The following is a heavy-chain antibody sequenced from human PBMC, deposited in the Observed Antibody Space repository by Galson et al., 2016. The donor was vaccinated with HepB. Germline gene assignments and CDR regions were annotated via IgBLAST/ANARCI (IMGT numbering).Heavy chain of an antibody. CDR2: IHESGST. V-gene: IGHV4-31*03. D-gene: IGHD5-24*01. Sequence: TLSLTCTVSGGSISSGGYYWSWIRQFPGKGLEWIGYIHESGSTYNNPSLKSRVTISLDTSKNQFSLNLSSVTPADTAVFYCAREAQDAYTPSARFDPWGQGTLVTVSS. CDR3: AREAQDAYTPSARFDP. J-gene: IGHJ5*02. CDR1: GGSISSGGYY.